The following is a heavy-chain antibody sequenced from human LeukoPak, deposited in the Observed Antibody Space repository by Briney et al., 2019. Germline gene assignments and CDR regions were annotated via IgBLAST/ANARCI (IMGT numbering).Heavy chain of an antibody. Sequence: PGGSLRLSCAASGFTFSSYAMSWVRQAPGKGLEWVSAITGSGGSTYYADSVKGRFTISRDNPKSTLSLQMNSLRAGDTAVYYCARRLIEVAGTGDYWGQGTLVTVSS. CDR1: GFTFSSYA. CDR3: ARRLIEVAGTGDY. D-gene: IGHD6-13*01. CDR2: ITGSGGST. V-gene: IGHV3-23*01. J-gene: IGHJ4*02.